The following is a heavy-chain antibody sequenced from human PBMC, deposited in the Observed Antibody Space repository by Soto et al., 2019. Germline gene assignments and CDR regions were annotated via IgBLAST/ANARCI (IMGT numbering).Heavy chain of an antibody. CDR1: VGSISSSSYY. D-gene: IGHD6-13*01. Sequence: QLQLQESGPGLVKPSETLSLTCTVSVGSISSSSYYWGWFRQPPGKGLEWIGSIYYSGSTYYNPSLKSRVTIAVDTSKNQFSLKLSSVTAADTAVYYCARYIAAAGSGDFDYWGQGTLVTVSS. J-gene: IGHJ4*02. CDR2: IYYSGST. V-gene: IGHV4-39*01. CDR3: ARYIAAAGSGDFDY.